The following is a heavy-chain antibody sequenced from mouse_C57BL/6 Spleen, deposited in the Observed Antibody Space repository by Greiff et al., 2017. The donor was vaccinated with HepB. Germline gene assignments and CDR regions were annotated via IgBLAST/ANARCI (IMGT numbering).Heavy chain of an antibody. J-gene: IGHJ1*03. CDR3: AREGQFITTVVAPWYFDV. CDR1: GYSITSGYY. D-gene: IGHD1-1*01. V-gene: IGHV3-6*01. Sequence: ESGPGLVKPSQSLSLTCSVTGYSITSGYYWNWIRQFPGNKLEWMGYISYDGSNNYNPSLKNRISITRDTSKNQFFLKLNSVTTEDTATYYCAREGQFITTVVAPWYFDVWGTGTTVTVSS. CDR2: ISYDGSN.